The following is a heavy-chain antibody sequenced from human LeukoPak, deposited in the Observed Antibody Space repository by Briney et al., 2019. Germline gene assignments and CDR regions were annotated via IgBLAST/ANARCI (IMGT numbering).Heavy chain of an antibody. J-gene: IGHJ4*02. CDR3: ARHVKQWYRYYFDY. D-gene: IGHD6-19*01. Sequence: PSETLSLTCAVYGGSFSGYYWSWIRQPPGKGLEWIGEINHSGSTNYNPSLKSRVTISVDTSKNQFSLKLSSVTAADTAVYYCARHVKQWYRYYFDYWGQGTLVTVSS. V-gene: IGHV4-34*01. CDR1: GGSFSGYY. CDR2: INHSGST.